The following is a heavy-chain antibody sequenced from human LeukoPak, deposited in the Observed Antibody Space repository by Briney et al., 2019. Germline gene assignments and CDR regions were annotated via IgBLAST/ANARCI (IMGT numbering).Heavy chain of an antibody. V-gene: IGHV4-59*08. CDR2: IHYTGST. CDR3: ARHSSSWYPDY. Sequence: SETLSLTCTVSGGSIRSYYWSWVRQPPGKGLEWIGYIHYTGSTNYNPSLKSRVTISVDTSKNQFSLQLSSVTATDTAVYFCARHSSSWYPDYWGQGTLVTVSS. CDR1: GGSIRSYY. J-gene: IGHJ4*02. D-gene: IGHD6-13*01.